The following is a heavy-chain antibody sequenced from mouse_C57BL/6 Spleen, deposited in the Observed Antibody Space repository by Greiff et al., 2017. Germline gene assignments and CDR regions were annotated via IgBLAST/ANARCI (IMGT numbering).Heavy chain of an antibody. CDR2: INPGNGGT. V-gene: IGHV1-53*01. CDR3: ASPRYYDYDGEFAY. D-gene: IGHD2-4*01. Sequence: VQLQQPGADLVKPGASVKLSCTASGYTFTSYWMHWVKQRPGQGLEWIGNINPGNGGTNYNEKFKSKATLTVDKSSSTAYLQLSSLTSEDSAVYYGASPRYYDYDGEFAYWGQGTLVTVS. CDR1: GYTFTSYW. J-gene: IGHJ3*01.